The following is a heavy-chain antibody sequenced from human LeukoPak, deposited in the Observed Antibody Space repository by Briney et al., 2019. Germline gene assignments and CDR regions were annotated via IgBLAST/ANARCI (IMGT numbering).Heavy chain of an antibody. CDR1: GFTFDDYG. CDR3: ARSTVTAGYYYYGMEV. Sequence: GGSLRLSCAASGFTFDDYGMSWVRQAPGKGLEWVSGINWNGGSTGYADSVKGRFTISRDNAKNSLYLQMNSLRAEDTALYHCARSTVTAGYYYYGMEVWGQGTTVTVSS. CDR2: INWNGGST. J-gene: IGHJ6*02. D-gene: IGHD4-11*01. V-gene: IGHV3-20*01.